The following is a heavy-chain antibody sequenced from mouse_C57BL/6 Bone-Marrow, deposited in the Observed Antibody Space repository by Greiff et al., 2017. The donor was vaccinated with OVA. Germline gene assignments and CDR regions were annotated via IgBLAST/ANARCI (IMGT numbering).Heavy chain of an antibody. CDR2: IYPSDSET. V-gene: IGHV1-61*01. CDR1: GYTFTSYW. D-gene: IGHD4-1*01. CDR3: AREADWGLCDY. J-gene: IGHJ2*01. Sequence: VQLQQPGAELVRPGSSVKLSCKASGYTFTSYWMDWVKQRPGQGLEWIGNIYPSDSETNYTQQFKDKATLTVDKSSSTAYMQLSSMTSEDSAVYYCAREADWGLCDYWGRGTTLTVSS.